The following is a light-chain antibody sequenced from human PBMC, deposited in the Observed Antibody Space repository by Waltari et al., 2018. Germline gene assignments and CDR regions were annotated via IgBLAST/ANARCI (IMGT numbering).Light chain of an antibody. Sequence: QSALTQPASLSGSPGQSITISCAGTKNDIGTYNFVSWFQQFPGQAPKLIVSEAPKRPSGFSYRFSGSKSGNTASLTISGLQAEDEADYYCCSYAGGSRVIFGGGTKLTVL. CDR1: KNDIGTYNF. J-gene: IGLJ2*01. CDR3: CSYAGGSRVI. CDR2: EAP. V-gene: IGLV2-23*01.